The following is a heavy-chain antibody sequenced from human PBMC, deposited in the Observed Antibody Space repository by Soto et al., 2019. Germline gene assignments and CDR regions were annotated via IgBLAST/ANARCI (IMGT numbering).Heavy chain of an antibody. D-gene: IGHD4-4*01. J-gene: IGHJ4*02. CDR2: ISSNSDTI. CDR3: AKDMKWGGMTSVHYFDS. CDR1: GFTADDYA. V-gene: IGHV3-9*02. Sequence: EVQLVESGGGLVQPGRSLRLSCVASGFTADDYAMHWVRQAPGKGLEWVSGISSNSDTIDYAGSVKGRFTISRDNAKNSLFLKMNSLRPEDTALYYCAKDMKWGGMTSVHYFDSWGQGTLVTVSS.